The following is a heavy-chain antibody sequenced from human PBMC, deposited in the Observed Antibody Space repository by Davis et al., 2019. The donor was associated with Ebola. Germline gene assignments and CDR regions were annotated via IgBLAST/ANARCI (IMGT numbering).Heavy chain of an antibody. Sequence: GESLKISCAASGFTFSSYAMSWVRQAPGKGLEWVSAISGSGGSTYYADSVKGRFTISRDNSKNTLYLQMNSLRAEDTAVYYCAKSSSTSWMGYYYYGMDVWGQGTTVTVSS. V-gene: IGHV3-23*01. CDR1: GFTFSSYA. J-gene: IGHJ6*02. D-gene: IGHD2-2*01. CDR3: AKSSSTSWMGYYYYGMDV. CDR2: ISGSGGST.